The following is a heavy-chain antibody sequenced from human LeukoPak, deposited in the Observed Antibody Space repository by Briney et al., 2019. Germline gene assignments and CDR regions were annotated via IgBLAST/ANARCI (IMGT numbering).Heavy chain of an antibody. Sequence: GGSLRLSCAASGFTFSSYGMHWVRQAPGKGLEWVAFIRYDGSNKYYADSVKGRFTISRDNSKNTLYLQMNSLRAEDTAVYYCAKGPRTRSRIWPLHYYYYMDVWGKGTTVTISS. CDR3: AKGPRTRSRIWPLHYYYYMDV. V-gene: IGHV3-30*02. J-gene: IGHJ6*03. D-gene: IGHD1-14*01. CDR1: GFTFSSYG. CDR2: IRYDGSNK.